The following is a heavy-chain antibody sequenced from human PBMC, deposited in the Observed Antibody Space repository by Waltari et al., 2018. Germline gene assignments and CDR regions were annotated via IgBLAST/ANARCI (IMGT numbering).Heavy chain of an antibody. CDR2: ISFDGSTK. CDR1: GLTLGRFA. CDR3: ASGGVDTSMTATY. D-gene: IGHD2-21*02. V-gene: IGHV3-30-3*01. J-gene: IGHJ4*02. Sequence: QVELVESGGGVVQPGRSLRLSCAASGLTLGRFAMHWVRQAPGKGLEWVAVISFDGSTKYYADSVKGRFTISRDNSKSTLYLQMNSLRVEDTAVYYCASGGVDTSMTATYWGQGTLVTVSS.